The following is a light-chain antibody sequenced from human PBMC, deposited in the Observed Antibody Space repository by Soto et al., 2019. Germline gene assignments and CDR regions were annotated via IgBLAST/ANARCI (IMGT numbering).Light chain of an antibody. CDR2: GAS. Sequence: EIVMTQAPATLSGSPGERATLSCRASQSVSSNLAWYQQKPGQAPRLLIYGASTRATGIPARFSGSGSGTELTLTISSLQSEDFAVYYCQQYNNWPPKGKFGQGTK. CDR1: QSVSSN. J-gene: IGKJ1*01. CDR3: QQYNNWPPKGK. V-gene: IGKV3-15*01.